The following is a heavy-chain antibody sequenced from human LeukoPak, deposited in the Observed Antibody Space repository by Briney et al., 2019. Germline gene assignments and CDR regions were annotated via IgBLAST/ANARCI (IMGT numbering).Heavy chain of an antibody. Sequence: SETLSLTCTVSGGSISSYYWSWIRQPPGKGLEWIGYIYYSRSTNYNPSLKSRVTISVDTSKNQFSLKLSSVTAADTAVYYCARDRHRRILTGYCDAFDIWGQGTMVTVSS. CDR2: IYYSRST. D-gene: IGHD3-9*01. J-gene: IGHJ3*02. CDR1: GGSISSYY. CDR3: ARDRHRRILTGYCDAFDI. V-gene: IGHV4-59*01.